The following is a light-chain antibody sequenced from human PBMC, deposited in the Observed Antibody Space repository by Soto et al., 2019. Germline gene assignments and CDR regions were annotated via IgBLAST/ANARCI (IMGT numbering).Light chain of an antibody. CDR2: SNN. Sequence: QAVVTQPPSASGTPGQRVITSCSGSSSNIGSNTVNWYQQLPGTPPRLLIYSNNQRPSGVPDRFSGSKSGTSASLVISGLQSEDEAHYYCAAWDDSLEGLFGGGTKLTVL. J-gene: IGLJ3*02. CDR1: SSNIGSNT. CDR3: AAWDDSLEGL. V-gene: IGLV1-44*01.